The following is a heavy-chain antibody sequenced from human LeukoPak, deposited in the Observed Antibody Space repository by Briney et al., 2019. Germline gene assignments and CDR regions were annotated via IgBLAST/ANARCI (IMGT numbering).Heavy chain of an antibody. J-gene: IGHJ4*02. Sequence: PGGSLRLSCAASGFTFSSYAMSWVRQAPGKGLEWVSAISGRGGSTYYAESVKGRFTISRDNSKNTLYLQMNSLRAEETAVYYCANVQQLVPENYWGQGTLVTVSS. V-gene: IGHV3-23*01. CDR2: ISGRGGST. D-gene: IGHD6-13*01. CDR1: GFTFSSYA. CDR3: ANVQQLVPENY.